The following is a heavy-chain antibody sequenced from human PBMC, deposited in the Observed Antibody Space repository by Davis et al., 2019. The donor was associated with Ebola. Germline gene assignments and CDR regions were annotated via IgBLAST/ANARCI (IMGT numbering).Heavy chain of an antibody. CDR1: GFTFSSYS. V-gene: IGHV3-21*01. J-gene: IGHJ4*02. CDR3: ARVQQQLAFSVPDY. D-gene: IGHD6-13*01. Sequence: GESLKISCAASGFTFSSYSMNWVRQAPGKGLEWVSSISSSSSYIYYADSVKGRFTISRDNAKNSLYLQMNSLRAEDTAVYYCARVQQQLAFSVPDYWGQGTLVTVSS. CDR2: ISSSSSYI.